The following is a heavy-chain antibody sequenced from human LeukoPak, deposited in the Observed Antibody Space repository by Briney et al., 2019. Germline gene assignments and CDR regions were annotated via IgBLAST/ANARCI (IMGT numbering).Heavy chain of an antibody. V-gene: IGHV1-24*01. CDR2: FDLEDGET. Sequence: ASVKVSCKVSGYTLTELSMHWVRQAPGKGLEWMGGFDLEDGETIYAQKFQGRVTMTEDPSTDTAYTELSSLRSEDTAVYYCATNSGGSSGYYYYWGQGTLVTVSS. CDR3: ATNSGGSSGYYYY. D-gene: IGHD3-22*01. CDR1: GYTLTELS. J-gene: IGHJ4*02.